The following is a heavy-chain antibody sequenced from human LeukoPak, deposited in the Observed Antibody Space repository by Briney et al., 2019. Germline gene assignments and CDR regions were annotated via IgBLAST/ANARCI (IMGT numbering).Heavy chain of an antibody. J-gene: IGHJ4*02. V-gene: IGHV4-61*05. D-gene: IGHD5-24*01. CDR2: IYYSGGT. CDR3: ARVVGDGYSEY. Sequence: PSETLSLTCTVSGGSIRSSYYYWGWIRQPPGKGLEWIGYIYYSGGTNYNPSLKSRVTISIDTSKNQFSLKLTSVTAADTAVYYCARVVGDGYSEYWGQGTLVTVSS. CDR1: GGSIRSSYYY.